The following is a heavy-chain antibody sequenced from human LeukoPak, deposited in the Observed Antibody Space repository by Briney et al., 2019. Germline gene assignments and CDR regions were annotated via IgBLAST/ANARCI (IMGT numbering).Heavy chain of an antibody. D-gene: IGHD2-15*01. CDR2: INHSGST. CDR1: GGSFSGYY. V-gene: IGHV4-34*01. CDR3: ARETRVDAY. J-gene: IGHJ4*02. Sequence: SETLSLTCAVYGGSFSGYYWSWIRQPPGKGLEWIGEINHSGSTNYNPSLKSRVTISVDTSKNQFSLKLSSVTAADTAVYYCARETRVDAYWGQGTLVTVSS.